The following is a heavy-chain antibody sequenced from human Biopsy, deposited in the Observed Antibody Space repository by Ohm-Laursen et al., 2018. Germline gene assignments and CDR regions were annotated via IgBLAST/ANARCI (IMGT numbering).Heavy chain of an antibody. J-gene: IGHJ5*02. D-gene: IGHD3-22*01. CDR1: GYTFTGYH. CDR2: TNVKTGGT. CDR3: TRGGYYYNSLAYYYWFDP. Sequence: ASVKVSCKASGYTFTGYHVHWVRQAPGQGLEWMGWTNVKTGGTNYAQKFQGRVTMTRDTSISTAYVDLSSLRSDDTAVYYCTRGGYYYNSLAYYYWFDPWGQGTLVTVSS. V-gene: IGHV1-2*02.